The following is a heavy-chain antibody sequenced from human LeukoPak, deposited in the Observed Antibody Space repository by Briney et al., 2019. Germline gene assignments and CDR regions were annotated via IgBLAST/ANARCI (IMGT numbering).Heavy chain of an antibody. CDR1: GFTFSTYA. D-gene: IGHD6-13*01. J-gene: IGHJ4*02. Sequence: SGGSLRLSCAASGFTFSTYAMSWVRQTPGKGLEWVSDIRGGGGGTNYADSVKGRFTISSDNSKNTLYLQMDSLRAEDTAAYYCAKGRSSWFSGSFDYWGQGTLVTVSS. CDR2: IRGGGGGT. CDR3: AKGRSSWFSGSFDY. V-gene: IGHV3-23*01.